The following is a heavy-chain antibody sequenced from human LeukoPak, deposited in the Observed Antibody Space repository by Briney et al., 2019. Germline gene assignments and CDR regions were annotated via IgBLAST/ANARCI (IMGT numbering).Heavy chain of an antibody. CDR1: GGSSSGYY. CDR3: ARDPLYYGSGDSYYYYGMDV. CDR2: INHSGST. D-gene: IGHD3-10*01. J-gene: IGHJ6*02. V-gene: IGHV4-34*01. Sequence: SETLSLTCAVYGGSSSGYYWSWIRQPPGKGLEWIGEINHSGSTNYNPSLKSRVAISVDTSKNQFSLKLSSVTAADTAVYYCARDPLYYGSGDSYYYYGMDVWGQGTTVTVSS.